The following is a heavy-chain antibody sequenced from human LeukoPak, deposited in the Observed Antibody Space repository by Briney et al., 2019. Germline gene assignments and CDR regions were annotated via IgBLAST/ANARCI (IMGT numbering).Heavy chain of an antibody. D-gene: IGHD5-24*01. CDR2: ITANSANR. V-gene: IGHV3-23*01. Sequence: RPGGSLRLSCVASGFYYNNYGMNWVRQAPGKGLEWVSGITANSANRYYADSVKGRFTISRDNSKSTVYLQVNSVRAEDTDLYYGARDDGWIQFNLWGQGTLVSVPS. J-gene: IGHJ4*02. CDR3: ARDDGWIQFNL. CDR1: GFYYNNYG.